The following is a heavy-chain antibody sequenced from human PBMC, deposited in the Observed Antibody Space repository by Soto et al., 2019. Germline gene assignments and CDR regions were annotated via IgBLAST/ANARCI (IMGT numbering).Heavy chain of an antibody. D-gene: IGHD1-26*01. CDR3: ANGGAGLSDFDY. V-gene: IGHV3-23*01. J-gene: IGHJ4*02. CDR2: VSGTGGST. CDR1: GFTFGSCA. Sequence: GGSLRLSCAASGFTFGSCAMSWVRQAPGRGLEWVSSVSGTGGSTYYADSVKGRFAISRDNSKNTLYLQMNSLRAEDTAVYYCANGGAGLSDFDYWGQGTLVTVSS.